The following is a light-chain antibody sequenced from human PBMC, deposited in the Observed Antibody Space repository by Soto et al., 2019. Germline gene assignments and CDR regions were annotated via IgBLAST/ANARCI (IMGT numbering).Light chain of an antibody. CDR1: SSDVGGYNY. CDR3: SSYTRSSSLV. Sequence: QSALTQPASVSGSPGQSITISCTGTSSDVGGYNYVSWYQQHPGKAPKLMIYEFSNRPSGVSNRFSGSKSGNTASLTISGLQAEDEADYYCSSYTRSSSLVFGTGTKLTVL. CDR2: EFS. J-gene: IGLJ1*01. V-gene: IGLV2-14*01.